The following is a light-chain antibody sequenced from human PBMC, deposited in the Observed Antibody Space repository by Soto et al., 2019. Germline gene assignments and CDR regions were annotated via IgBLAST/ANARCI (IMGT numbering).Light chain of an antibody. J-gene: IGLJ1*01. CDR3: SSYTSRDTRV. Sequence: QSALTQPASMSGSPGQSITISCTGTSSDVGGYNFVSWYQQHPHKAPKLMLYEVTKRPSGVSDRFSGSKSGNTASLTISGLQTEDEADYYCSSYTSRDTRVFGTGTKVTVL. V-gene: IGLV2-14*01. CDR2: EVT. CDR1: SSDVGGYNF.